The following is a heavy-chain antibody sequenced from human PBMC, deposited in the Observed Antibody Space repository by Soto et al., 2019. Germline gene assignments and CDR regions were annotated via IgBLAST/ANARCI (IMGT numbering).Heavy chain of an antibody. Sequence: TLSLTCVISGDSVSSNSAAWNWIRQSPSRGLEWLGRTYYRSKWYNDYAVSVKSRITINPDTSKNQFSLQLNSVTPEDTAVYYCAKSRYYYDSSGYYPAPLLDAFDIWGQGTMVTVSS. CDR2: TYYRSKWYN. CDR3: AKSRYYYDSSGYYPAPLLDAFDI. V-gene: IGHV6-1*01. CDR1: GDSVSSNSAA. J-gene: IGHJ3*02. D-gene: IGHD3-22*01.